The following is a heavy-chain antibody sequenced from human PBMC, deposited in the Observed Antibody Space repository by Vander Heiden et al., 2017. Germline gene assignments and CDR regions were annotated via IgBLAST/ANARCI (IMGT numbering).Heavy chain of an antibody. CDR3: AREYYGTRHEYSSSSDY. CDR2: ISAYNGNT. V-gene: IGHV1-18*01. Sequence: QVQLVQSGAEVKKPGASVKVSCKASGYTFTSYGISWVRQAPGQGLEWMGWISAYNGNTNYAQKLQGRVTMTTDTSTSTAYMELRSLRSDDTAVYYCAREYYGTRHEYSSSSDYWGQGTLVTVSS. J-gene: IGHJ4*02. CDR1: GYTFTSYG. D-gene: IGHD6-6*01.